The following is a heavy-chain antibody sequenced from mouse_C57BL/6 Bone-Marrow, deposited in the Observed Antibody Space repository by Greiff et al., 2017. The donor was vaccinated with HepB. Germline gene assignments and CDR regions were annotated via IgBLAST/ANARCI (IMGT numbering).Heavy chain of an antibody. V-gene: IGHV1-81*01. Sequence: VKLQQSGAELARPGASVKLSCKASGYTFTSYGISWVKQRTGQGLEWIGEIYPRSGNTYYNEKFKGKATLTADKSSSTAYMELRSLTSEDSAVYFCARKGITTVVAKRYAMDYWGQGTSVTVSS. CDR1: GYTFTSYG. CDR2: IYPRSGNT. D-gene: IGHD1-1*01. J-gene: IGHJ4*01. CDR3: ARKGITTVVAKRYAMDY.